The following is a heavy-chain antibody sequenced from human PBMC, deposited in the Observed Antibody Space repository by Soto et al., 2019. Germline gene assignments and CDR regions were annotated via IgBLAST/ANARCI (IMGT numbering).Heavy chain of an antibody. Sequence: QVPLVQSGAEVKKPGASVKVSCKASGYTFTSYAMHWVRQAPGQRLEWMGWINAGNGNTKYSQKFQGRVTITRDTSASTAYMELSSLRSEDTAVYYCARDPLYCSGGSCYWEYFDYWGQGTLVTVSS. CDR1: GYTFTSYA. J-gene: IGHJ4*02. CDR3: ARDPLYCSGGSCYWEYFDY. CDR2: INAGNGNT. D-gene: IGHD2-15*01. V-gene: IGHV1-3*01.